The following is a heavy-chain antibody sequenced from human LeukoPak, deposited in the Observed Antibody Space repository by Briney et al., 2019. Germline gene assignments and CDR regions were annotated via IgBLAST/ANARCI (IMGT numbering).Heavy chain of an antibody. CDR3: AREFLEYCSGGSCYSPRAPPDY. V-gene: IGHV1-2*02. CDR2: INPNSGGT. J-gene: IGHJ4*02. CDR1: GYTFSGYY. Sequence: ASVKVSCKASGYTFSGYYMHWVRQAPGQGLEWMGWINPNSGGTNYAQKFQGGATMSRDTSISTAYMELSRLRSDATAVYYCAREFLEYCSGGSCYSPRAPPDYWGQGTLVTVSS. D-gene: IGHD2-15*01.